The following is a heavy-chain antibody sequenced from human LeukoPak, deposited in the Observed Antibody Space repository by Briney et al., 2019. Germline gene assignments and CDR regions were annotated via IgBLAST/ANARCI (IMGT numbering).Heavy chain of an antibody. V-gene: IGHV3-30-3*01. Sequence: PGRSLRLSCAASGFTFSSYSIHWVRQAPGKGLEWVAVISYDGSNKYYADSVKGRFTISRDNSKNTLYLQMNSLRAEDTAVYYCARDQIPTVAGTSRALDYWGQGTLVTVSS. CDR3: ARDQIPTVAGTSRALDY. CDR1: GFTFSSYS. D-gene: IGHD6-19*01. CDR2: ISYDGSNK. J-gene: IGHJ4*02.